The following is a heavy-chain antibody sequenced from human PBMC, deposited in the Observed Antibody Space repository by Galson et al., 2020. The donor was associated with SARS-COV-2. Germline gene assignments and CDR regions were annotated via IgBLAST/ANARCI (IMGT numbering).Heavy chain of an antibody. J-gene: IGHJ3*02. CDR1: GFTFSDYD. CDR2: AGSVGDT. V-gene: IGHV3-13*01. CDR3: TRGQVGNAFDI. D-gene: IGHD1-26*01. Sequence: GESLKISCAASGFTFSDYDMHWVRQASGKSLEWVSLAGSVGDTYYLGSVKGRFIISRDNAKSSLYLQVNSLTAGDTAICYCTRGQVGNAFDIWGQGTLVTVSS.